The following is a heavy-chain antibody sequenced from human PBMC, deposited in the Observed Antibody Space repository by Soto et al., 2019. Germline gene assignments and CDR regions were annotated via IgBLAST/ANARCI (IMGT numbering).Heavy chain of an antibody. CDR2: IRSKANSYAT. CDR1: GFTFSGSA. V-gene: IGHV3-73*01. D-gene: IGHD3-22*01. J-gene: IGHJ6*02. Sequence: GGSLRLSCAASGFTFSGSAMHWVRQASGKGLEWVGRIRSKANSYATAYAASVKGRFTISRDDSKNTAYLQMNSLKTEDTAVYYCTRTYYYDSSGYYGDSYYYGMDVWGQGTTVTVSS. CDR3: TRTYYYDSSGYYGDSYYYGMDV.